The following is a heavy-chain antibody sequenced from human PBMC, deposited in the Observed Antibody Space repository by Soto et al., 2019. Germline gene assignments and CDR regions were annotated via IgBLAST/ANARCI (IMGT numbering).Heavy chain of an antibody. D-gene: IGHD2-2*01. J-gene: IGHJ5*02. CDR3: GRVVPGAEAWFGP. Sequence: ASVKVSCKTSGYTFSNYGITWVRQAPGQPLEWLGWISLYSDGTNYAQKFRGRVSMTTDTSTTTAYMELRSLRSDDTAVYYCGRVVPGAEAWFGPWGQGTLVTVSS. V-gene: IGHV1-18*01. CDR2: ISLYSDGT. CDR1: GYTFSNYG.